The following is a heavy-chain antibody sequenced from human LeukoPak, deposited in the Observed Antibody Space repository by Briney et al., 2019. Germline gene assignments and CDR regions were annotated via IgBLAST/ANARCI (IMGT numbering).Heavy chain of an antibody. V-gene: IGHV3-7*05. J-gene: IGHJ4*02. D-gene: IGHD4-17*01. CDR1: GFTSTSYW. CDR2: INHDGTDK. CDR3: ARDNYGDYVEVFDY. Sequence: GGSLRLSCAASGFTSTSYWMTWVRQAPGKGLHWVANINHDGTDKNYADSVKGRFTISRDNAKRSVFLQMNSLRAEDTGLYYCARDNYGDYVEVFDYWGQGTLVTVSS.